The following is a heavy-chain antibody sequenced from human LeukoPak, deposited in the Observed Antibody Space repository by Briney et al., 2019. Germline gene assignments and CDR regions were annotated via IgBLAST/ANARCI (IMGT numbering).Heavy chain of an antibody. D-gene: IGHD3-10*01. CDR3: ARMPITMVRGVIIEIGKDYYYYGMDV. CDR1: GGSISSYY. CDR2: IYYSGST. J-gene: IGHJ6*02. Sequence: SETLSLTCTVSGGSISSYYWSWIRQPPGKGLEWIGYIYYSGSTNYNPSLKSRVTISVDTSKNQFSPKLSSVTAADTAVYYCARMPITMVRGVIIEIGKDYYYYGMDVWGQGTTVTVSS. V-gene: IGHV4-59*01.